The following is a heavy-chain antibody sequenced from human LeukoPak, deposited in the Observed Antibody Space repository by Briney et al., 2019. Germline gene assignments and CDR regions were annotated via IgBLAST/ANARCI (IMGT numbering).Heavy chain of an antibody. CDR3: ARDLLSVAATPDY. D-gene: IGHD2-2*01. CDR2: INPNSGGT. Sequence: ASVKVSCKASVYTFTGYYMHWVRQAPGQGLEGMGWINPNSGGTNYAQKFQGRVTMTRDTSISTAYMELSRLRSDDTAVYYCARDLLSVAATPDYWGQGTLVTVSS. J-gene: IGHJ4*02. CDR1: VYTFTGYY. V-gene: IGHV1-2*02.